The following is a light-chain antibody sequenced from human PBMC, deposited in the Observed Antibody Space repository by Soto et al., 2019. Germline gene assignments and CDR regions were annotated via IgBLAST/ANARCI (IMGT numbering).Light chain of an antibody. J-gene: IGLJ2*01. Sequence: QLVLTQPPSVSGAPGQRVTISCTGNSSNIGAGYDVHWYQQLPGTAPKLLIYGNSNRPSGVPDRFSGSKSGTSASLAITGLQAEDEADYYCQSYDDSLSGHVVFGGGTKLTVL. CDR3: QSYDDSLSGHVV. CDR1: SSNIGAGYD. CDR2: GNS. V-gene: IGLV1-40*01.